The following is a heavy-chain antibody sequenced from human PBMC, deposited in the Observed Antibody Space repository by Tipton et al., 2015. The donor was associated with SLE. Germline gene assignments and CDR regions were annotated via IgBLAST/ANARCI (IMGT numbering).Heavy chain of an antibody. D-gene: IGHD6-13*01. CDR2: VYHSGST. CDR3: ARDGSIAAAGSGSDY. J-gene: IGHJ4*02. CDR1: GYSISSGYY. Sequence: TLSLTCAVSGYSISSGYYWGWIRQPPGKGLEWIGRVYHSGSTYYNPPHQSRVTISVDTSKNQYSQNLSSVTAAATAVYYCARDGSIAAAGSGSDYWGQGTLVTVSS. V-gene: IGHV4-38-2*02.